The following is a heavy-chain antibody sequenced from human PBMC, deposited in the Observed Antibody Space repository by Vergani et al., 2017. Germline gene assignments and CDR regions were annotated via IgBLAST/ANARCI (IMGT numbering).Heavy chain of an antibody. CDR3: ARGIPYYDFWSGYYNDYYYYYMDV. CDR1: GFTFSSYS. V-gene: IGHV3-21*01. CDR2: ISSSSSYI. Sequence: EVQLVESGGGLVKPGGSLRLSCAASGFTFSSYSMNWVRQAPGKGLEWVSSISSSSSYIYYADSVKGRFTISRDNAKNSLYLQMNSLRAEDTAVYYCARGIPYYDFWSGYYNDYYYYYMDVWGK. J-gene: IGHJ6*03. D-gene: IGHD3-3*01.